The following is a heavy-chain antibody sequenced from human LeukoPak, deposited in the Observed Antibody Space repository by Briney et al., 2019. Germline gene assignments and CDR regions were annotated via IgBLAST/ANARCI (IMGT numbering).Heavy chain of an antibody. CDR1: GVSISSYY. Sequence: SETLSLTCTVSGVSISSYYWSWIRQPPGKGLEWIGRIYTSGSTNYNPSLKSRVTMSVDTSKNQFSLKLSSVTAADTAMYYCARDGWSGSYFFDYWGQGTLVTVSS. CDR2: IYTSGST. D-gene: IGHD1-26*01. CDR3: ARDGWSGSYFFDY. V-gene: IGHV4-4*07. J-gene: IGHJ4*02.